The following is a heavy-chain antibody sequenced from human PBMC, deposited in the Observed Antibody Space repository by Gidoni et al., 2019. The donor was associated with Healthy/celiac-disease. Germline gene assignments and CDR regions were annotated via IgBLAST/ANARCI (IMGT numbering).Heavy chain of an antibody. CDR2: IYSGGST. CDR1: GFTVSSNY. D-gene: IGHD3-3*01. CDR3: ARARYDFWSGYYYYYYGMDV. V-gene: IGHV3-66*01. J-gene: IGHJ6*02. Sequence: EVQLVESGGGLVQPGGSLRLSCAASGFTVSSNYMSWVRQAPGKGLEWVSVIYSGGSTYYADSVKGRFTISRDNSKNTLYLQMNSLRAEDTAVYYCARARYDFWSGYYYYYYGMDVWGQGTTVTVSS.